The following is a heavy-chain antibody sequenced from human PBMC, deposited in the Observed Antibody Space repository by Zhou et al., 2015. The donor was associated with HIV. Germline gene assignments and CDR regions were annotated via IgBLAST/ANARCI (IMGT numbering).Heavy chain of an antibody. CDR3: ARPHCDYGGDCYPDY. V-gene: IGHV1-69*01. CDR2: IIPIFGEP. CDR1: GGSFTSEG. J-gene: IGHJ4*02. Sequence: QVQLVQSGAEVKKPGSSVKVSCKASGGSFTSEGLSWVRQAPGQGLQWLGGIIPIFGEPDYAQKFQGRVTITADESTSTAYMELSSLRSEDTAVYYCARPHCDYGGDCYPDYWGQGTLVTVSS. D-gene: IGHD4-23*01.